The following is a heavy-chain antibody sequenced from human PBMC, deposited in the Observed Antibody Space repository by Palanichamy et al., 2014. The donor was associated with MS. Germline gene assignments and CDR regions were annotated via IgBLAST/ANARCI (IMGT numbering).Heavy chain of an antibody. CDR2: IKEDGSGK. J-gene: IGHJ4*02. Sequence: EVRLVESGGGLVQPGGSLRLSCAASAFTFSSYWMSWVRQAPGKGLEWVANIKEDGSGKYYVDSVKGRFTISRDNAKNSLYLQMNSLRVEDTAVYYCASGGVKAGDYWGQGTLVTVSS. V-gene: IGHV3-7*01. D-gene: IGHD3-16*01. CDR1: AFTFSSYW. CDR3: ASGGVKAGDY.